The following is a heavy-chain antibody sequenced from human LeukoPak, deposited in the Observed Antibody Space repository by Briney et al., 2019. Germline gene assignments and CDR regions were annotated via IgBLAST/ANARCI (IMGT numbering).Heavy chain of an antibody. Sequence: GGSLRLSCAASGFTFSSYEMNWVRQAPGKGLEWVSSISSTSSYIYYADSVKGRFTISRDNAKNSLYLQMNSLRAEDTAVYSCASSLSKYYYDSSGYWGQGTLVTVSS. CDR2: ISSTSSYI. CDR3: ASSLSKYYYDSSGY. J-gene: IGHJ4*02. CDR1: GFTFSSYE. V-gene: IGHV3-21*01. D-gene: IGHD3-22*01.